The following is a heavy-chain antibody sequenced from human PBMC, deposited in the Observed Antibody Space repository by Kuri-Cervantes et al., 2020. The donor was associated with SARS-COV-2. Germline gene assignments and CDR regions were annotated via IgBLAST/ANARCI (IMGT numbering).Heavy chain of an antibody. D-gene: IGHD3-3*01. CDR2: INHSGNT. Sequence: SETLSLTCAVYGGSFSDYYWSWVRQPPGKGLEWIGEINHSGNTNYDPSLKSRVTISIDTSKNQFSLKLSSVTAADTAVYYCASQRFLEWLPLGAFDVWGQGTMVTASS. J-gene: IGHJ3*01. CDR3: ASQRFLEWLPLGAFDV. CDR1: GGSFSDYY. V-gene: IGHV4-34*01.